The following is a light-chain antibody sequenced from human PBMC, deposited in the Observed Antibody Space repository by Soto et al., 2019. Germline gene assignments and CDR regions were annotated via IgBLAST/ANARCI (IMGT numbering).Light chain of an antibody. CDR3: QQGYTTLWT. Sequence: DIQMTQSPSSLSASVGDRVTITCRASRSISHYLNWYQQKPGKPPKLLIYGASTLQSGAPSRFSGSGSGTAFTLTISSLQPEDFATYSCQQGYTTLWTFGLGTKVEIK. J-gene: IGKJ1*01. CDR1: RSISHY. V-gene: IGKV1-39*01. CDR2: GAS.